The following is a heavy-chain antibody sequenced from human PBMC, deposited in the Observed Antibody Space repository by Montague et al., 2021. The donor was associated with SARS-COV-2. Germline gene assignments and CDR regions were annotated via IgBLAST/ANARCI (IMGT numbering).Heavy chain of an antibody. D-gene: IGHD5-18*01. V-gene: IGHV4-59*01. Sequence: SETLSLTCTVSGGSLSTYYWSWIRQPPGKGLEWIGYIFHSGSTNYNPSLKNRVTMSLDTSENQFSLKLTSVTAAETAVYFCARGRDERGYSFGYYYFDLWGQGTLVTVSS. CDR1: GGSLSTYY. CDR3: ARGRDERGYSFGYYYFDL. CDR2: IFHSGST. J-gene: IGHJ4*02.